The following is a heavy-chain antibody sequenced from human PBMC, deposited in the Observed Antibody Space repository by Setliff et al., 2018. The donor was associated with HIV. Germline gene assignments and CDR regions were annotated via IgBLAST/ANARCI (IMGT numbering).Heavy chain of an antibody. CDR2: ISAYNGNT. V-gene: IGHV1-18*01. CDR1: GYNFINYG. J-gene: IGHJ5*02. CDR3: ARARLQGIVTAVGPRDNCLDP. Sequence: ASVKVSCKASGYNFINYGISWVRQPPGQGPEWMGWISAYNGNTDYAPRLLGRVTMTTDTFTSTAYMELRSLSSDDTAVYYCARARLQGIVTAVGPRDNCLDPWGQGTRVTFSS. D-gene: IGHD1-26*01.